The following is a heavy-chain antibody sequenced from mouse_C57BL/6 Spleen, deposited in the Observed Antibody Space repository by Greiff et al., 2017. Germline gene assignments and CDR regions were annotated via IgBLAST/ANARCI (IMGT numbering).Heavy chain of an antibody. CDR2: IYPGSGST. V-gene: IGHV1-55*01. Sequence: QVQLQQPGAELVKPGASVKMSCKASGYTFTSYWITWVKQRPGQGLEWIGDIYPGSGSTNYNEKFKSKATLTVDTSSSTAYMQLSSLTSEDSAVYYCARCDYSNLAWFAYWGQGTLVTVSA. D-gene: IGHD2-5*01. CDR1: GYTFTSYW. CDR3: ARCDYSNLAWFAY. J-gene: IGHJ3*01.